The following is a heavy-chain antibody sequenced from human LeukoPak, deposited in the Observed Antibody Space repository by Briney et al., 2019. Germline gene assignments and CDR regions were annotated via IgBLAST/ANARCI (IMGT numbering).Heavy chain of an antibody. CDR2: IYPGDSDT. V-gene: IGHV5-51*01. CDR1: GYTFTNYW. Sequence: GESLKISCKASGYTFTNYWIGWVRQMPGKGLEWMGVIYPGDSDTRYSPSFQGQVTISADKSISTAYLQWSGLMASDTAIYYCAKQMRGYSSGPGGFDYWGQGILVTVSS. CDR3: AKQMRGYSSGPGGFDY. D-gene: IGHD3-22*01. J-gene: IGHJ4*02.